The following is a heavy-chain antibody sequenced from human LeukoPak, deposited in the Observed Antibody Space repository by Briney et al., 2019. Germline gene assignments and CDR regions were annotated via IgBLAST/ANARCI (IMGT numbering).Heavy chain of an antibody. CDR3: ARDRCSGGRCYSLSVGHMDV. CDR1: GLTFSSYS. D-gene: IGHD2-15*01. J-gene: IGHJ6*03. V-gene: IGHV3-48*01. CDR2: ISSSSTTM. Sequence: GGSLRLSCAASGLTFSSYSMNWVRQAPGKGLEWVSYISSSSTTMYYADSVKGRFTISRDNAKNSLYLQMNSLRAEDTALYYCARDRCSGGRCYSLSVGHMDVWGKGTTVTVSS.